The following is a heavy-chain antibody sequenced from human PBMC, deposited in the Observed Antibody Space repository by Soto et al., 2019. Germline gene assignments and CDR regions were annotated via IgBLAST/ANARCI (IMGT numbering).Heavy chain of an antibody. V-gene: IGHV4-30-4*01. J-gene: IGHJ6*02. CDR3: ARVRTIKRPYYYYYGMDV. D-gene: IGHD3-9*01. CDR2: IYYSGST. Sequence: SETLSLTCTVSGGSISSGDYYWSWIRQPPGKGLEWIGYIYYSGSTYYNPSLKSRVTISVDTSKNQFSLKLSSVTAADTAVYYCARVRTIKRPYYYYYGMDVWGQGTTVTVSS. CDR1: GGSISSGDYY.